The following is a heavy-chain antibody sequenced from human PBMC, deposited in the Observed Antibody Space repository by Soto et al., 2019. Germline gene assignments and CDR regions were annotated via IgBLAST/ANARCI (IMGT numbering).Heavy chain of an antibody. D-gene: IGHD6-6*01. J-gene: IGHJ5*02. CDR3: ARGVAARPSNWFDP. CDR1: GGTFSSYA. CDR2: IIPIFGTA. Sequence: QVQLVQSGAEVKRPGSSVKVSCKASGGTFSSYAISWVRQAPGQGLEWMGGIIPIFGTANDAQKFQGRVRITADESTSTAYMELSSLRTEDTAVYYCARGVAARPSNWFDPWGQGTLVNVSS. V-gene: IGHV1-69*12.